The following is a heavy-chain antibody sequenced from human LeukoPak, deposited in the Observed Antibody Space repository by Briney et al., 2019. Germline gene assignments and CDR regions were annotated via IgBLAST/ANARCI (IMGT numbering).Heavy chain of an antibody. CDR3: ARDSLAVAGTFDY. Sequence: SVKVSCKASGGTFSSYAISWVRQAPGQRLEWMGGIIPIFGTANYAQKFQGRVTITTDESTSTAYMELSSLRSEDTAVYYCARDSLAVAGTFDYWGQGTLVTVSS. CDR2: IIPIFGTA. J-gene: IGHJ4*02. CDR1: GGTFSSYA. D-gene: IGHD6-19*01. V-gene: IGHV1-69*05.